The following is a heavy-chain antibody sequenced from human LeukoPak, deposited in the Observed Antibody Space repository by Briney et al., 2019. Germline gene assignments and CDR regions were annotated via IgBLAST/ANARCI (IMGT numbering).Heavy chain of an antibody. V-gene: IGHV4-31*03. CDR1: GRSISSGGYY. CDR2: IYYSGST. J-gene: IGHJ5*02. D-gene: IGHD2-2*01. CDR3: ARAGGVVVPAHFDP. Sequence: SETLSLTCTVSGRSISSGGYYWSWIRQHPGKGLEWIGYIYYSGSTYYNPSLKSRVTISVDTSKNQFSLKLSSVTAADTAVYYCARAGGVVVPAHFDPWGQGTLVTVSS.